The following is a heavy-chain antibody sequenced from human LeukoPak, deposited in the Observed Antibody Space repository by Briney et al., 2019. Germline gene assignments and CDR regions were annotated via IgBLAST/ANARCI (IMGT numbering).Heavy chain of an antibody. Sequence: GGSLRLSCAASGFTFKDFAMYWVRQTPGKGLEWVSGINWNSGSIGYADSVKGRFTISRDNGKNALYLQMNSLRAEDTAVYYCARALDYGDSGFDYWGQGTLVTVSS. V-gene: IGHV3-9*01. CDR2: INWNSGSI. CDR1: GFTFKDFA. J-gene: IGHJ4*02. CDR3: ARALDYGDSGFDY. D-gene: IGHD4-17*01.